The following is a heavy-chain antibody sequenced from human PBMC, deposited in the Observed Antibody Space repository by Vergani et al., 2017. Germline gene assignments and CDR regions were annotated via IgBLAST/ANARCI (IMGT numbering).Heavy chain of an antibody. Sequence: EVQLVESGGGLVKPGGSLRLSCAAPGFTFSSYSMNWVRQAPGKGLEWVSSISSSSSYIYYADSVKGRFTISRDNAKNSLYLQMNSLRAEDTAVYYCARDGDDFWSGPWFDPWGQGTLVTVSS. CDR3: ARDGDDFWSGPWFDP. V-gene: IGHV3-21*01. J-gene: IGHJ5*02. CDR2: ISSSSSYI. D-gene: IGHD3-3*01. CDR1: GFTFSSYS.